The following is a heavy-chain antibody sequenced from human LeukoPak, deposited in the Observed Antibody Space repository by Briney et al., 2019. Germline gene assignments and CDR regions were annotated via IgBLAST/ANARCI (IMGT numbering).Heavy chain of an antibody. Sequence: ASVKVSCKASGYTFSDYLIHWVRQAPGQGLEWMGWINPKNGGANYAQRFQGRVTMTRDTSISTAYMELSSLRSDDTAVYYCARDHYVSSGYWYDTFDPWGQGTLVTVSS. CDR1: GYTFSDYL. CDR2: INPKNGGA. D-gene: IGHD3-22*01. V-gene: IGHV1-2*02. CDR3: ARDHYVSSGYWYDTFDP. J-gene: IGHJ5*02.